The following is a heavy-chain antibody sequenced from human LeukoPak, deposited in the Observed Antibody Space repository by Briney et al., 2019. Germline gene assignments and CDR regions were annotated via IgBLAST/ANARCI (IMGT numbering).Heavy chain of an antibody. D-gene: IGHD6-13*01. V-gene: IGHV3-30*04. CDR3: ARVGMGSSSWYQGCFY. Sequence: GGSLRLSCAASGFTFSSYGMHWVRQAPGKGLEWVAVIPYDGRNKYYADSVKGRFTISRDNSKNTLYLQMNSLRAEDTAVYYCARVGMGSSSWYQGCFYWGQGTLVTVSS. CDR1: GFTFSSYG. CDR2: IPYDGRNK. J-gene: IGHJ4*02.